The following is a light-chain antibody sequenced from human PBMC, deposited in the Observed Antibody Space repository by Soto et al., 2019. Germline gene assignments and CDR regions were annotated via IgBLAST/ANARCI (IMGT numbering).Light chain of an antibody. V-gene: IGKV3-20*01. CDR2: RAS. CDR1: QSVSSSY. Sequence: EIVLTQSPGTLSLSPGERATLSCRASQSVSSSYLAWYQQKPGQAPRLLIYRASSRATGIPDRFSCSGSGTDFTLTISRLEPEDFALYYCQQYGSSPPNTFGGGTKVDMK. CDR3: QQYGSSPPNT. J-gene: IGKJ4*01.